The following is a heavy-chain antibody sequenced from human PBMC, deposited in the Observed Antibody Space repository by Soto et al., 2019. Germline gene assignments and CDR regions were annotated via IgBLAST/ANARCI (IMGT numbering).Heavy chain of an antibody. D-gene: IGHD1-1*01. CDR2: IYYSGST. J-gene: IGHJ4*02. CDR1: GGSIISYY. Sequence: SETLSLTCTVSGGSIISYYWSWIRQPPGKGLEWIGYIYYSGSTNYNPSLKSRVTISVDTSKNQFSLKLSSVTAADTAVYYCARTTGGPFDYWGKGTLVTVSS. V-gene: IGHV4-59*08. CDR3: ARTTGGPFDY.